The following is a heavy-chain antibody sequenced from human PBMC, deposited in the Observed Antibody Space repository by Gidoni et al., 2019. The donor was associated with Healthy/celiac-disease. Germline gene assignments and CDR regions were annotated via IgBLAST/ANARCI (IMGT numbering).Heavy chain of an antibody. CDR3: ARDRVITMVRGVPKMGYYYYYGMDV. CDR2: ISYDGSNK. D-gene: IGHD3-10*01. J-gene: IGHJ6*02. Sequence: QVQLVESGGGVVQPGRSLRLSCAASGFTFSSYATHLVRPAPGKGLEWVAVISYDGSNKYYADAVKGRFTISRDNSKNTLYLQMNSLRAEDTAVYYCARDRVITMVRGVPKMGYYYYYGMDVWGQGTTVTVSS. V-gene: IGHV3-30-3*01. CDR1: GFTFSSYA.